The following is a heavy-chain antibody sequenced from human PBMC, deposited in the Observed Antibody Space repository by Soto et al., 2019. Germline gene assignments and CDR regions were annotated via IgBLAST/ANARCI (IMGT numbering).Heavy chain of an antibody. CDR1: GFTFSSYA. V-gene: IGHV3-30-3*01. D-gene: IGHD2-2*01. Sequence: GGSLRLSCAASGFTFSSYAIHWVRQAPGKGLEWVAVISYDGTNKYYADSVKGRFTISRDNSKNTLYLQMNSLRAEDTAVYFCARDGEVVPAALEDPSLDYWGQGTLVTVSS. CDR2: ISYDGTNK. J-gene: IGHJ4*02. CDR3: ARDGEVVPAALEDPSLDY.